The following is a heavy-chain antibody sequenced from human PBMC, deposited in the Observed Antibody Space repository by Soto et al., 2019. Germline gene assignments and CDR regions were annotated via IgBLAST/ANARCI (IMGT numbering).Heavy chain of an antibody. V-gene: IGHV1-3*01. CDR2: INAGNGNT. Sequence: QVQLVQSGAEVKKPGASVKVSCKASGYTFTSYAMHWVRQAPGQRLEWMGWINAGNGNTKYSQKFQGRVTITRDTSASTAYMELSSLRSEDTAVYYCARDGGYCSGGSCYGNFDYWGQGTLVTVSS. J-gene: IGHJ4*02. CDR3: ARDGGYCSGGSCYGNFDY. CDR1: GYTFTSYA. D-gene: IGHD2-15*01.